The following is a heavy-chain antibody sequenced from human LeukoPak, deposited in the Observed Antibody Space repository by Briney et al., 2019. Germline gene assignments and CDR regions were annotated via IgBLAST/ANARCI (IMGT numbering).Heavy chain of an antibody. CDR1: GFTFSSHA. Sequence: GASLRLSCAASGFTFSSHAISWVRQAPGKGLEWVSGISGGAGSTDYGDSVKGRFTISRDNSKNTLYLQMNSLRAEDTAVYYCAKDRTTDAYNWAKADWGQGTLVTVSS. CDR2: ISGGAGST. CDR3: AKDRTTDAYNWAKAD. V-gene: IGHV3-23*02. D-gene: IGHD5-24*01. J-gene: IGHJ4*02.